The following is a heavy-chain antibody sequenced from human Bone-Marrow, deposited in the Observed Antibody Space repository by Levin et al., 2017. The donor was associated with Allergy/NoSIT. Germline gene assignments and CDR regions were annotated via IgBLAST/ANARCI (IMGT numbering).Heavy chain of an antibody. CDR2: LRYTGDTT. Sequence: GGSLRLSCAASGLTFTSYTMTWVRQAPGRGLEWVSTLRYTGDTTHYADSVKGRFTISRDGSRDTLLLQMNSLRPEDTAVYYCAKGVSSGSPYRAFDMWGQGTMVTVSS. CDR1: GLTFTSYT. J-gene: IGHJ3*02. D-gene: IGHD1-26*01. V-gene: IGHV3-23*01. CDR3: AKGVSSGSPYRAFDM.